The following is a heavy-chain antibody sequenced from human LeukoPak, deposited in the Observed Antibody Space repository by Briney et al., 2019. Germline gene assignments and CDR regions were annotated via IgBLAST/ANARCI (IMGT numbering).Heavy chain of an antibody. CDR1: GYTFTGYS. CDR3: AKTGNLDTGFDY. CDR2: INPNSGGT. Sequence: ASVKVSCKASGYTFTGYSMHWVRQAPGQGLEWMGWINPNSGGTNYAQKFQGRVTMTRDTSISTAYMELSRLRSDDTAVYYCAKTGNLDTGFDYWGQGTLVTVSS. D-gene: IGHD1-7*01. J-gene: IGHJ4*02. V-gene: IGHV1-2*02.